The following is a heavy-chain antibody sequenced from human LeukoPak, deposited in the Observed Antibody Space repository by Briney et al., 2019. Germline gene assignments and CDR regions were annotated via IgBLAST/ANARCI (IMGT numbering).Heavy chain of an antibody. V-gene: IGHV3-30*18. CDR2: VSYDGGSK. Sequence: PGRSLRLSCAASGFTFSSYGMHWVRQAPGKGLEWVAVVSYDGGSKYYADSVKGRFTISRDNSKNTLYLQMNSLRAEDTSVYYCANTVPSSWYYFDYWGQGTLVTVSS. CDR3: ANTVPSSWYYFDY. D-gene: IGHD6-13*01. CDR1: GFTFSSYG. J-gene: IGHJ4*02.